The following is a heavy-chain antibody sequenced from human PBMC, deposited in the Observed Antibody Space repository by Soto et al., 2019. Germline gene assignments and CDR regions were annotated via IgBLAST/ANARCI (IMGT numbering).Heavy chain of an antibody. Sequence: PSETLSLTCTVSGGSISSSIYYWGWIRQPPGKGLEWIGSIYYSGSTYYNPSLKSRVTISVDTSKNQFSLKLSSVTAADTAVYYCATPIAAAGYYYGMDVWGQGTTVTVSS. J-gene: IGHJ6*02. CDR3: ATPIAAAGYYYGMDV. V-gene: IGHV4-39*01. CDR1: GGSISSSIYY. CDR2: IYYSGST. D-gene: IGHD6-13*01.